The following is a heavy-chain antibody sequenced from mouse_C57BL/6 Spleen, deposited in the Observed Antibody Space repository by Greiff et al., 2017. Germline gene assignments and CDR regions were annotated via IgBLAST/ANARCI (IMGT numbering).Heavy chain of an antibody. CDR1: GYAFSSSW. CDR2: IYPGDGDT. D-gene: IGHD6-1*01. J-gene: IGHJ4*01. CDR3: AAGSHDYAMDY. V-gene: IGHV1-82*01. Sequence: VKLQESGPELVKPGASVKISCKASGYAFSSSWMNWVKQRPGKGLEWIGRIYPGDGDTNYNGKFKGKATLTADKSSSTAYMQLSSLTSEDSAVYFCAAGSHDYAMDYWGQGTSVTVSS.